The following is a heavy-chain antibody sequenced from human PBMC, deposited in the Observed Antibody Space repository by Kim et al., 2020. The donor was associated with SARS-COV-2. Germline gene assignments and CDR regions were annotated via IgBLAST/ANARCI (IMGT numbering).Heavy chain of an antibody. CDR1: GFTFGDYA. J-gene: IGHJ6*02. CDR3: TRDGSSRVYYYYGMDV. V-gene: IGHV3-49*04. D-gene: IGHD3-10*01. Sequence: GGSLRLSCTASGFTFGDYAMSWVRQAPGKGLEWVGFIRSKAYGGTTEYAASVKGRFTISRDDSKSIAYLQMNSLKTEDTAVYYCTRDGSSRVYYYYGMDVWGQGTTVTVSS. CDR2: IRSKAYGGTT.